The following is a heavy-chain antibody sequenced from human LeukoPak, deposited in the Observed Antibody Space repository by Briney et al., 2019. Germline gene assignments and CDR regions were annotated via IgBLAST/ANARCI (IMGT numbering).Heavy chain of an antibody. D-gene: IGHD3-22*01. CDR2: IYTSGST. CDR1: GGSISSGSYY. V-gene: IGHV4-61*02. J-gene: IGHJ4*02. CDR3: ARDPDYDSSRGAFDY. Sequence: PSETLSLTCTVSGGSISSGSYYWSWIRQPAGKGLEWIGRIYTSGSTNYNPSLKSRVTISVDTSKNQFSLKLSSVTAADTAVYYCARDPDYDSSRGAFDYWGQGTLVTVSS.